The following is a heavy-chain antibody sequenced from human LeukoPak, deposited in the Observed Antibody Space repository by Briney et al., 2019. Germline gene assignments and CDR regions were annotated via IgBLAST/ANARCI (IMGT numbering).Heavy chain of an antibody. J-gene: IGHJ5*02. CDR3: ARTEGDYGDYNWFDP. V-gene: IGHV4-4*02. CDR1: GGSISSSNW. Sequence: SGTLSLTCAVSGGSISSSNWWSWVRQPPGKGLEWIGEIYHSGSTNYNPSLKSRVTISVDKSKNQFSLKLSSVTAADTAVYYCARTEGDYGDYNWFDPWGQGTLVTASS. CDR2: IYHSGST. D-gene: IGHD4-17*01.